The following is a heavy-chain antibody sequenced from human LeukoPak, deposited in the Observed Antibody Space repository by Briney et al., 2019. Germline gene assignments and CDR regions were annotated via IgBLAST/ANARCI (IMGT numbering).Heavy chain of an antibody. D-gene: IGHD6-13*01. CDR3: ARDRYSST. J-gene: IGHJ5*02. V-gene: IGHV3-7*01. CDR1: GFTFRSYW. Sequence: GGSLRLSCAASGFTFRSYWMTWVRQAPGKGLEWVANIKQDGSEKYYVDFVKGRFTISRDNAKNSLYLQMNSLRGDDTAVYYCARDRYSSTWGQGTLVTVSS. CDR2: IKQDGSEK.